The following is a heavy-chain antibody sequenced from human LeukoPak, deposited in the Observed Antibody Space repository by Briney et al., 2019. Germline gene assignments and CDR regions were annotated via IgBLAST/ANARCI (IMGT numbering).Heavy chain of an antibody. Sequence: GASVKVSCKASGGTFSIYAISWVRQAPGQGLEWMGGIIPIFGTANYAQKFQGRVTITADKSTSTAYMELSSLRSEDTAVYYCASDTLTFSSSSSDWFDPWGQGTLVTVSS. CDR3: ASDTLTFSSSSSDWFDP. J-gene: IGHJ5*02. CDR2: IIPIFGTA. CDR1: GGTFSIYA. D-gene: IGHD6-13*01. V-gene: IGHV1-69*06.